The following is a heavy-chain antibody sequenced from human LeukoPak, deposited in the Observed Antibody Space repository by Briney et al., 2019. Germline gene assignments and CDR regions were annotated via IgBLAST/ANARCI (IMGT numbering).Heavy chain of an antibody. Sequence: GGSLRLSCAASGFTFSDYYMSWIRQAPGKGLEWVSYISSSGSTIYYADSVKGRFTISRDNAKNSLYLQMNSLRAEDTAVYYCARSRYILTGYSHYYYYMDVWGKGTTVTVSS. CDR3: ARSRYILTGYSHYYYYMDV. CDR1: GFTFSDYY. D-gene: IGHD3-9*01. CDR2: ISSSGSTI. J-gene: IGHJ6*03. V-gene: IGHV3-11*01.